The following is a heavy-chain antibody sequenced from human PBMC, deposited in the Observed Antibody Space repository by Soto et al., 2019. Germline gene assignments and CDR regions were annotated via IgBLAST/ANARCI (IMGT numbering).Heavy chain of an antibody. J-gene: IGHJ6*02. D-gene: IGHD4-4*01. V-gene: IGHV3-30*18. CDR3: AKDYSHYVGYYYGRDG. CDR2: ISYDGSNK. Sequence: SMRLSCPSAGIPCSSSGMRWVAQTPGKGLDWVALISYDGSNKYYADSLRGRFTISRDNSKNTLHLQMNSLRVEDTAVYYCAKDYSHYVGYYYGRDGWGQGTTVT. CDR1: GIPCSSSG.